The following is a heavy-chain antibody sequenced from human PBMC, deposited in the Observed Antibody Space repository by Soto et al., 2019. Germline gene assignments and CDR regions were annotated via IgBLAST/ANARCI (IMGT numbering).Heavy chain of an antibody. CDR3: AGGSMRVGDEAFDI. Sequence: QVQLVQSGAEVKKPGSSVRVSCKASGGTFSRYAMNWVRQAPGQGLEWMGGIIPMFGTANYAQKFQGRVTITADESTSTAYMELSSLRSEDAAVYYCAGGSMRVGDEAFDIWGQGTRVTVSS. V-gene: IGHV1-69*12. D-gene: IGHD3-22*01. J-gene: IGHJ3*02. CDR2: IIPMFGTA. CDR1: GGTFSRYA.